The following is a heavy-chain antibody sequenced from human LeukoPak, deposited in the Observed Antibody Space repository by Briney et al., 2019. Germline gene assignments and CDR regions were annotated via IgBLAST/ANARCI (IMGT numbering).Heavy chain of an antibody. CDR1: GFTFSSFA. D-gene: IGHD3-22*01. J-gene: IGHJ4*02. CDR3: AKSQGSGYYRGHIDY. CDR2: ISGSGGST. Sequence: GGSLRLSCAASGFTFSSFAMRWVRQAPGKGLEWVSGISGSGGSTYYGDSVKGRFTISRDNSKNTLYLQMNSLRAEDTAVYYCAKSQGSGYYRGHIDYWGQGTLVTVSA. V-gene: IGHV3-23*01.